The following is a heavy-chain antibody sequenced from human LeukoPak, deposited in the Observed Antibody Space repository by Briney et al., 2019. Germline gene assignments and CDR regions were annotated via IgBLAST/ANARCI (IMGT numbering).Heavy chain of an antibody. CDR3: AKEKAAWYPFDY. V-gene: IGHV3-66*01. CDR1: GFTVSSNY. D-gene: IGHD6-13*01. J-gene: IGHJ4*02. Sequence: GGSLRLSCAASGFTVSSNYMSWVRQAPGKGLEWVSVIYSGSSTYYADSVKGRFTISRDNSKNTLYFQMNSLRAEDTAVYFCAKEKAAWYPFDYWGQGTLVTVSS. CDR2: IYSGSST.